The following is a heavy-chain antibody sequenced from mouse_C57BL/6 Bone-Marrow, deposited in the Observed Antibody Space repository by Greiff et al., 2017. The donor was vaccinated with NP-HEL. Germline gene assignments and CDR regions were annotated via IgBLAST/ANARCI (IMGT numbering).Heavy chain of an antibody. Sequence: EVKLMASGGDLVKPGGSLKLSCAASGFTFSSYGMSWVRQTPDKRLEWVATISSGGSYTYYPDNVKGRFTISRDNAKNTLYLQMSSLKSEETAMYYCERQLWPPYAMDYWGQGTSVTVSS. J-gene: IGHJ4*01. CDR3: ERQLWPPYAMDY. D-gene: IGHD1-1*02. CDR2: ISSGGSYT. V-gene: IGHV5-6*01. CDR1: GFTFSSYG.